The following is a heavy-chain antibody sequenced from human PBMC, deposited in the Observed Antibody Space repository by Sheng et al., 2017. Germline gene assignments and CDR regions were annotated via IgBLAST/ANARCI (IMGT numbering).Heavy chain of an antibody. CDR3: ARDGPRGLDV. CDR1: RFAFSTYW. J-gene: IGHJ6*02. D-gene: IGHD3-10*01. CDR2: IDQHGSEK. Sequence: EVQLVESGGGLVQPGWSLRLSCAASRFAFSTYWMSWVRQAPGKGLEWVANIDQHGSEKYYVGSVEGRFSISRDNAKNSVYLEVSRLRVEDTAVYYCARDGPRGLDVWGQGTTVTVS. V-gene: IGHV3-7*01.